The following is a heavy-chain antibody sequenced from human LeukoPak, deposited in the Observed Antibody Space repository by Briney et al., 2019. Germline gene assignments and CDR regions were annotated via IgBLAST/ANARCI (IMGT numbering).Heavy chain of an antibody. J-gene: IGHJ5*02. CDR2: ISWNSGSI. CDR3: AKDREAAVAGILDP. CDR1: GFTFDDYA. V-gene: IGHV3-9*01. D-gene: IGHD6-19*01. Sequence: PGGSLRLSCAASGFTFDDYAMHWVRQAPGKGLEWVSGISWNSGSIGYADSVRGRFTISRDNAKNSLYLQMNSLRAEDTALYYCAKDREAAVAGILDPWGQGTLVTVSS.